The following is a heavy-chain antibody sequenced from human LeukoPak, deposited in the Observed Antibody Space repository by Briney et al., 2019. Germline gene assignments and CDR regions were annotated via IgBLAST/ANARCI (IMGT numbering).Heavy chain of an antibody. V-gene: IGHV3-7*01. Sequence: GGSLRLSCAASGFSFSDHWMSWVRQAPGKGLEWVANIKQDGSEKHYVDSVKGRFTISRDSAKNSLYLQMSSLRAEDTAIYYCARDETDPTGSYREPADSWGQGTLVTVSS. CDR1: GFSFSDHW. CDR3: ARDETDPTGSYREPADS. D-gene: IGHD1-26*01. J-gene: IGHJ4*02. CDR2: IKQDGSEK.